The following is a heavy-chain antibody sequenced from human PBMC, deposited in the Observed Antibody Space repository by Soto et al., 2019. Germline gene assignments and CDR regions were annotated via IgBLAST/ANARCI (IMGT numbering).Heavy chain of an antibody. CDR2: IYYSGST. CDR3: ARLIDIVVVVAATLRGAWFDP. D-gene: IGHD2-15*01. CDR1: GGSISSYY. V-gene: IGHV4-59*01. Sequence: SETLSLTCTVSGGSISSYYWSWIRQPPGKGLEWIGYIYYSGSTNYNPSLKSRVTISVDTSKNQFSLKLSSVTAADTAVYYCARLIDIVVVVAATLRGAWFDPWGQGTLVTVSS. J-gene: IGHJ5*02.